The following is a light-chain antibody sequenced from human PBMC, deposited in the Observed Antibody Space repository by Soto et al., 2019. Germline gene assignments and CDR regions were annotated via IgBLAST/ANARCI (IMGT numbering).Light chain of an antibody. V-gene: IGLV2-14*01. Sequence: PASISGSPNQSMSISCTGTRRDIGAYNYVSWYQQNPGKAPKLMIYEVTKRPSGVSNRFSGSTSGNTASLTIFGLQAEDEADYYCSSYIDRSIRLCGTGTQVT. CDR2: EVT. CDR1: RRDIGAYNY. J-gene: IGLJ1*01. CDR3: SSYIDRSIRL.